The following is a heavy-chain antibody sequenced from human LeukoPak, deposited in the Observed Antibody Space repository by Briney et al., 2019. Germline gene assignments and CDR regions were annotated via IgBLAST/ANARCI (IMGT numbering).Heavy chain of an antibody. CDR3: ARHSYYYDSSGYLDY. CDR2: IYTSGST. Sequence: PSETLSLTCTVSGGSISSYYWSWIRQPPGKGLEWIGYIYTSGSTNYNPSLKGRVTISVDTSKNQFSLKLSSVTAADTAVYYCARHSYYYDSSGYLDYWGQGTLVTVSS. V-gene: IGHV4-4*09. CDR1: GGSISSYY. J-gene: IGHJ4*02. D-gene: IGHD3-22*01.